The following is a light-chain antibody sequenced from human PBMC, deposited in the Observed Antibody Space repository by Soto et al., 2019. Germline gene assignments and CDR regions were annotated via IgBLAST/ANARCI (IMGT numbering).Light chain of an antibody. CDR3: SSYTIRSTVV. CDR2: EVS. V-gene: IGLV2-14*01. J-gene: IGLJ2*01. Sequence: QSALTQPASVSGSPGQSITISCTGTSSDVGGYNYVSWYQQHPGKAPKLMIDEVSNRPSGVSNRFSGSKSGNTASLTISGLQAEDEADYYCSSYTIRSTVVFGGGTKLTVL. CDR1: SSDVGGYNY.